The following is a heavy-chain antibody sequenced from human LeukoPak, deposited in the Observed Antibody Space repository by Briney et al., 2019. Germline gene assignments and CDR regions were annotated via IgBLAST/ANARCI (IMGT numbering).Heavy chain of an antibody. D-gene: IGHD6-13*01. CDR1: GGSISSGSYY. J-gene: IGHJ4*02. V-gene: IGHV4-61*02. CDR3: ASRSIAAAGWYYFDY. Sequence: SQTLSLACTVSGGSISSGSYYWSWIRQPAGKGLEWIGRIYTSGSTNYNPSLKSRVTISVDTSKNQFSLKLSSVTAADTAVYYCASRSIAAAGWYYFDYWGQGTLVTVSS. CDR2: IYTSGST.